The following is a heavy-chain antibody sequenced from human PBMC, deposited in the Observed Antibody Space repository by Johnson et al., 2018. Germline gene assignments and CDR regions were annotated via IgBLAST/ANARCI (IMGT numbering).Heavy chain of an antibody. CDR2: ISYDGRNK. J-gene: IGHJ6*03. CDR3: AREDDDGDYKYYYYMDV. D-gene: IGHD4-17*01. V-gene: IGHV3-30*03. CDR1: GFTFNNFG. Sequence: QVQLVQSGGGVVQPGRSLRLSCGASGFTFNNFGMHWVRQAPGKGLEWVADISYDGRNKNYADSVKGRFAISRDNSKNTLYLQMNSLRAEDTAVFYCAREDDDGDYKYYYYMDVWGKGTTVTVSS.